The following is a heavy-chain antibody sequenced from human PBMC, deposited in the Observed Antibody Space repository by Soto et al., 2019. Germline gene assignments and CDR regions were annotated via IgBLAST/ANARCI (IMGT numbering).Heavy chain of an antibody. D-gene: IGHD6-13*01. Sequence: PGGSLRLSCAASGFTFSSYAMHWVRQAPGKGLEYVSAISSNGGSTYYANSVKGRFTISRDNSKNTLYLQMGSLRAEDMAVYYCARGHSSSPNYNWFDPWGQGTLVTVSS. CDR2: ISSNGGST. CDR3: ARGHSSSPNYNWFDP. CDR1: GFTFSSYA. V-gene: IGHV3-64*01. J-gene: IGHJ5*02.